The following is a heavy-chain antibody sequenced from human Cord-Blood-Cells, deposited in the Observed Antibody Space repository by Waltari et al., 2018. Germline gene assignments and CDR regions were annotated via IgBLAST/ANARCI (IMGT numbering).Heavy chain of an antibody. CDR3: ARARADGDYYYFDY. CDR2: INPNSGGT. J-gene: IGHJ4*02. CDR1: GYTFTGYY. D-gene: IGHD4-17*01. V-gene: IGHV1-2*04. Sequence: QVQLVQSGAEVKKPGSSVKVSCKASGYTFTGYYLHWVRQAPGQGREWMGWINPNSGGTNYAQKFQGWVTMTRDTSISTAYMELSRLRSDDTAVYYCARARADGDYYYFDYWGQGTLVTVSS.